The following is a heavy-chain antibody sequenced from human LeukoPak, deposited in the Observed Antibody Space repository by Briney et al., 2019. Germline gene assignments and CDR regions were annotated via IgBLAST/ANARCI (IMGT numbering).Heavy chain of an antibody. V-gene: IGHV4-34*01. D-gene: IGHD6-19*01. J-gene: IGHJ3*02. CDR3: AGGLAVAADAFDI. CDR2: INHSGST. CDR1: GGSFSGYY. Sequence: PSETLSLTCAVYGGSFSGYYWSRIRQPPGKGLEWIGEINHSGSTNYNPSLKSRVTISVDTSKNQFSLKLSSVTAADTAVYYCAGGLAVAADAFDIWGQGTMVTVSS.